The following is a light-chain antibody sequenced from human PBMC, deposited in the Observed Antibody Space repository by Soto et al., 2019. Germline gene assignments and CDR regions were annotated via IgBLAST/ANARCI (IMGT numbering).Light chain of an antibody. Sequence: QSVLTQPPSASGTPGQRVTISCSGSSSNIGSNTVDGYQQLPGTAPKLPSYSNNQRPSGVPDRFSGSKSGTSASLAISGLQSEDEADYYCAAWDDSLNGLVFGGGTKLTVL. CDR1: SSNIGSNT. J-gene: IGLJ2*01. CDR2: SNN. CDR3: AAWDDSLNGLV. V-gene: IGLV1-44*01.